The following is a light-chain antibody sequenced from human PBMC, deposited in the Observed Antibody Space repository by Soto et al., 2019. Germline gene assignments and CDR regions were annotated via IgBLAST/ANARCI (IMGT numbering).Light chain of an antibody. CDR1: QSVLYSSNNKNY. Sequence: DIVMTQSPDSLAVSLGERATINCKSSQSVLYSSNNKNYLAWYQQKPGQPPKLLIYWASTRESGVPDRFSGSGSGTDFTLTISSLQAEDVAVYYCQQYYSTPPVLTLGGGTKVEIK. J-gene: IGKJ4*01. V-gene: IGKV4-1*01. CDR2: WAS. CDR3: QQYYSTPPVLT.